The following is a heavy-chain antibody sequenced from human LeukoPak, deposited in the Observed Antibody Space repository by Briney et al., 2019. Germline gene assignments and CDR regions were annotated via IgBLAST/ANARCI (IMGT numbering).Heavy chain of an antibody. Sequence: SETLSLTCSVSGGSISSYYWSWIRQPAGKGLEWIGRIYSSGSTNYNPSLKSRVTISVDTSKNQFSLKLSSVTAADTAVYYCARRYFDWLDYYYYYMDVWGKGTTVTISS. CDR3: ARRYFDWLDYYYYYMDV. CDR1: GGSISSYY. V-gene: IGHV4-4*07. CDR2: IYSSGST. J-gene: IGHJ6*03. D-gene: IGHD3-9*01.